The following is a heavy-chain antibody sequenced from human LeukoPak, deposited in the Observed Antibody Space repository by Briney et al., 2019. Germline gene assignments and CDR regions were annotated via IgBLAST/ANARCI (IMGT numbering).Heavy chain of an antibody. D-gene: IGHD1-26*01. V-gene: IGHV4-39*07. Sequence: PSETLSLTCTVSSGSISTSNYYWGWVRQPPGKALEWIGNIFYTGSTYYSPSLKSRVTISLDTSRNQFSLRLNSVTAADTAVYYCARDLPGSMRPTWDYSFYMDVWGKGTTVTISS. J-gene: IGHJ6*03. CDR3: ARDLPGSMRPTWDYSFYMDV. CDR1: SGSISTSNYY. CDR2: IFYTGST.